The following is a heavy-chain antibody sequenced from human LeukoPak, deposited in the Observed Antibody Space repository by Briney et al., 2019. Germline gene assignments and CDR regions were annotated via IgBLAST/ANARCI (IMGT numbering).Heavy chain of an antibody. J-gene: IGHJ3*02. D-gene: IGHD3-22*01. Sequence: PGGSLRLSCAASGFTFSSYGMSWVRQAPGKGLEWVSAISGSGGSTYYADSVKGRFTISRDNSKNTLYLQMNSLRAEDTAVYYCAREGYYDSSGYVFAFDIWGQGTMVTVSS. CDR1: GFTFSSYG. CDR2: ISGSGGST. V-gene: IGHV3-23*01. CDR3: AREGYYDSSGYVFAFDI.